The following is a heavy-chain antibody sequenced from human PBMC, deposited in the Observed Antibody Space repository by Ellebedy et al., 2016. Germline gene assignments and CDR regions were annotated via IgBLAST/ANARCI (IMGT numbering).Heavy chain of an antibody. V-gene: IGHV4-39*07. Sequence: GSLRLSXTVSGASISSSSHHWGWVRQPPGRGLVGIASLFHSGNTYYNPSLRSRVTISVDTSNNQFSLHLSSVTAADTAVYYCARGDPHTLCGVDCYERVDFWGQGTLVTVS. D-gene: IGHD2-21*02. CDR2: LFHSGNT. J-gene: IGHJ4*02. CDR1: GASISSSSHH. CDR3: ARGDPHTLCGVDCYERVDF.